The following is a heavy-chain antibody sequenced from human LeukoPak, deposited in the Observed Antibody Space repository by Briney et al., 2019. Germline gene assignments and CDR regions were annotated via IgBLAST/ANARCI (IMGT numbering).Heavy chain of an antibody. CDR1: GGSFSGYY. J-gene: IGHJ4*02. CDR3: ARGGIAVALRP. V-gene: IGHV4-34*01. CDR2: INHSGST. Sequence: SETLSLTCAVYGGSFSGYYWSWIRQPPGKGLEWIGEINHSGSTSYNPSLKSRVTISVDTSKNQFSLKLSSVTAADTAVYYCARGGIAVALRPWGQGTLVTVSS. D-gene: IGHD6-19*01.